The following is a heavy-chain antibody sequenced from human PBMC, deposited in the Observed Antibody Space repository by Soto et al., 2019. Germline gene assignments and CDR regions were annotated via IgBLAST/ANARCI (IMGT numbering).Heavy chain of an antibody. CDR2: ISYDGSNK. D-gene: IGHD2-15*01. Sequence: QVQLVESGGGVVQPGRSLRLSCAASGFTFSSYAMHWVRQAPGKGLEWVAVISYDGSNKYYADSVKGRFTISRDNSKNTLYLQMNRLRAEDTAVYYCARDKQGCSGGSCYSVGYYYYGMDVWGQGTTVTVSS. CDR1: GFTFSSYA. J-gene: IGHJ6*02. V-gene: IGHV3-30-3*01. CDR3: ARDKQGCSGGSCYSVGYYYYGMDV.